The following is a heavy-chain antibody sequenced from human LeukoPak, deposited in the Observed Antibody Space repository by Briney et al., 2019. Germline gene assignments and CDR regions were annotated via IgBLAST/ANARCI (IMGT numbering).Heavy chain of an antibody. J-gene: IGHJ5*02. D-gene: IGHD3-22*01. Sequence: PGGSLRLSCAASRFTFSSYDMHWVRQAPGKGLEWVAIISYDATNKYYADSVKGRFTISRDNSKNTLYLQMNSLRAEDTAVYYCARDAAPYDSSGYPNWFDPWGQGTLVTVSS. V-gene: IGHV3-30*03. CDR3: ARDAAPYDSSGYPNWFDP. CDR2: ISYDATNK. CDR1: RFTFSSYD.